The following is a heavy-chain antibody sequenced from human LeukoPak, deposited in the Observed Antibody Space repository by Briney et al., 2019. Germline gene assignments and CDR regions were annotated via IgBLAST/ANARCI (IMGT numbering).Heavy chain of an antibody. Sequence: ASVNVSCKASGYTFTGYYMHWVRQAPGQGLEWMGWINPRSGGANYAQKFQGRVTMTRDTSISTAYMELSRLTSDDTAIYYCARARTDYGDYYGLDVWGQGTSVAVSS. CDR3: ARARTDYGDYYGLDV. J-gene: IGHJ6*02. CDR2: INPRSGGA. D-gene: IGHD4-17*01. V-gene: IGHV1-2*02. CDR1: GYTFTGYY.